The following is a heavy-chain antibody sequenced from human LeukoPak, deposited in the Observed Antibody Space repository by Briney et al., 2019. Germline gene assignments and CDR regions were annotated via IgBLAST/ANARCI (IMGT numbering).Heavy chain of an antibody. CDR3: TTDTRRVVVPK. J-gene: IGHJ4*02. CDR2: IKEDGSEK. V-gene: IGHV3-7*05. CDR1: GFXFSSSW. Sequence: GGSLRLSCAASGFXFSSSWMTWVRQAPGKGLEYVANIKEDGSEKYYVDSVKGRFTISRDNAKNSLYLQMSSLRADDTAVYYCTTDTRRVVVPKWGQGTLVTVSS. D-gene: IGHD2-15*01.